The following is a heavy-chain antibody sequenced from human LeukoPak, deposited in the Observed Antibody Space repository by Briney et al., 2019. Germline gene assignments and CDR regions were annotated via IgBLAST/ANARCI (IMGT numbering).Heavy chain of an antibody. D-gene: IGHD5-24*01. CDR1: GFTFSGYA. V-gene: IGHV3-30*02. Sequence: GGSLRLSCEASGFTFSGYAMDWVRQAPGKGLEWVAFIQYDGSQKSYVDSVKGRFTISRDNSKNTLYLQMNSLRAEDTALYYCASGYNYGFDYWGQGTLVTVSS. CDR2: IQYDGSQK. CDR3: ASGYNYGFDY. J-gene: IGHJ4*02.